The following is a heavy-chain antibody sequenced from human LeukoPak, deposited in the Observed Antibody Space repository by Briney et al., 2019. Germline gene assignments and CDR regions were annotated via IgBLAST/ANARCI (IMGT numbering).Heavy chain of an antibody. CDR2: INSDGSST. V-gene: IGHV3-74*01. CDR1: GFTFSSYW. CDR3: ARNRQPYYYDSSGLINWFDP. D-gene: IGHD3-22*01. Sequence: GGSLRLSCAASGFTFSSYWMHWVRQAPGKGLVWVSRINSDGSSTSYADSVKGRFTISRDNAKNTLYLQMNSLRAEDTAVYYCARNRQPYYYDSSGLINWFDPWGQGTLVTVSS. J-gene: IGHJ5*02.